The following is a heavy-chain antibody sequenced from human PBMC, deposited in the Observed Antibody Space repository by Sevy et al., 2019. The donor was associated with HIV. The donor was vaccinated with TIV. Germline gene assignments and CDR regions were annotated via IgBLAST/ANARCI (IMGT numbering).Heavy chain of an antibody. D-gene: IGHD6-13*01. CDR1: GFTVSSNY. Sequence: GESLKISCAASGFTVSSNYMSWVRQAPGKGPEWVSVIYSGGSTYYADSVKGRFTISRDNSKNTLYLQMNSLRAEDTAVYYCARDSRRAFDIWGQGTMVTVSS. V-gene: IGHV3-53*01. CDR3: ARDSRRAFDI. J-gene: IGHJ3*02. CDR2: IYSGGST.